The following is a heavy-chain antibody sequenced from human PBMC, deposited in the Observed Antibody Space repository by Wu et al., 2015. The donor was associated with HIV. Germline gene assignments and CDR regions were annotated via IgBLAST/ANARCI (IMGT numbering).Heavy chain of an antibody. CDR3: ANLLRRAYDSGSQQQIVFDP. Sequence: QVQLVQSGAEVKKPQSSVKVSCKASGGTFSSYSISWIRQAPGQGLEWMGRIFPVFGTADYAQKFQGRVTMTTDTSTNTAYLQLTSLTSDDTAIYFCANLLRRAYDSGSQQQIVFDPWGRGNYWSASPQ. CDR1: GGTFSSYS. CDR2: IFPVFGTA. J-gene: IGHJ5*02. V-gene: IGHV1-69*05. D-gene: IGHD3-10*01.